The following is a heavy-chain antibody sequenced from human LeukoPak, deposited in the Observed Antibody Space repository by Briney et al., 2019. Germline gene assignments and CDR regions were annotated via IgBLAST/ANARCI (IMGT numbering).Heavy chain of an antibody. J-gene: IGHJ4*02. Sequence: ASVKVSCKASGYTFTSYDINWVRQATGQGLEWMGWMNPNSGNTGYAQKFQGRVTMTTDTSTSTAYMELRSLRSDDTAVYYCARVAVGPYGGYYFDYWGQGTLVTVSS. D-gene: IGHD2-15*01. CDR1: GYTFTSYD. CDR2: MNPNSGNT. V-gene: IGHV1-8*01. CDR3: ARVAVGPYGGYYFDY.